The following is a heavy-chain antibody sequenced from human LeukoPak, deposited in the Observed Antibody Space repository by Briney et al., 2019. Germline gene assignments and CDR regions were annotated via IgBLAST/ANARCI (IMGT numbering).Heavy chain of an antibody. CDR1: GFTFSNAW. CDR3: TTAGPDMIVVVIGDL. J-gene: IGHJ4*02. Sequence: GGSLRLSCAASGFTFSNAWMSWVRQAPGKGLEWVGRIKSKTDGGTTDYAAPVKGRFTISRDDSKNTLYLQMNSLKTEDTAVYYCTTAGPDMIVVVIGDLWGQGTLVTVSS. V-gene: IGHV3-15*01. D-gene: IGHD3-22*01. CDR2: IKSKTDGGTT.